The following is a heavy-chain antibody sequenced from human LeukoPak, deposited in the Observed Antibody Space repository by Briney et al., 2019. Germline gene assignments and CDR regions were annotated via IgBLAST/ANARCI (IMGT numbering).Heavy chain of an antibody. J-gene: IGHJ4*02. Sequence: ASVMVSCKASGYTFTSYGISWVRQAPGQGLEWMGWIGPYNGNTNYAQNLQGRVTMTTDTSTSTAYMELGSLGSDDTAVYYCARDQDSLVRGVIGYWGQGTQVTVPS. CDR2: IGPYNGNT. CDR1: GYTFTSYG. CDR3: ARDQDSLVRGVIGY. D-gene: IGHD3-10*01. V-gene: IGHV1-18*01.